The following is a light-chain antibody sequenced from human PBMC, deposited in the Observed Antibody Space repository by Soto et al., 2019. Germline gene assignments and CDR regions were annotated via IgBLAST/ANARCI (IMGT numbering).Light chain of an antibody. CDR1: QSVSSSY. CDR2: GAS. Sequence: EIVLTQSPGTLSLSPGERATLSCRASQSVSSSYLAWYQQQPGQAPRLLIYGASSRATGIPDRFSGSGSGTDFTLTISRLDPEDFAVYYCQQYGSSPPLTFGGGTKVEIK. J-gene: IGKJ4*01. V-gene: IGKV3-20*01. CDR3: QQYGSSPPLT.